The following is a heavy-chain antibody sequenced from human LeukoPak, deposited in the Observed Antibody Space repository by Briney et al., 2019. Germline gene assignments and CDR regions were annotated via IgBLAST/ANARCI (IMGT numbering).Heavy chain of an antibody. J-gene: IGHJ4*02. CDR2: FNPKSGDK. Sequence: ASVKVSCKASGYMFTDYFMHWVRQAPGQGPEWMGWFNPKSGDKKYAQQFQGRVTMTRDTSINTAYMGMSGLTSDDTAVYYCARAQLLTAPAGTFADNWGQGTLVTVSS. D-gene: IGHD6-13*01. CDR1: GYMFTDYF. CDR3: ARAQLLTAPAGTFADN. V-gene: IGHV1-2*02.